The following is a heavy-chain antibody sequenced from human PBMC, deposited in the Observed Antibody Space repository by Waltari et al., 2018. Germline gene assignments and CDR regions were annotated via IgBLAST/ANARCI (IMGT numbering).Heavy chain of an antibody. D-gene: IGHD6-19*01. J-gene: IGHJ4*02. CDR3: ARAALGAVAGSVGD. V-gene: IGHV4-38-2*02. Sequence: QVQLQESGPGLVKPSETLSLTCTVSGYSISSGYYWGWIRQPPGKGLEWIGSIYHSGSTYYNPSLKSRVTISVDTSKNQFSLKLSSVTAADTAVYYCARAALGAVAGSVGDWGQGTLVTVSS. CDR1: GYSISSGYY. CDR2: IYHSGST.